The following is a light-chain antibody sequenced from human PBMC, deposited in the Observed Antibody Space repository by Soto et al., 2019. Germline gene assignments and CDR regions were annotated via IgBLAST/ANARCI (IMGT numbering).Light chain of an antibody. Sequence: QSALTQPPSASGSPGQSVTISCTGTSSDVGGYNYVSWYQQHPGKAPKVIIYEGTKRPSGISHRFSGSKSDNTASLTISGLRAEDEAHYHCCSYAGSRTFVFGGGTQLTVL. CDR2: EGT. CDR1: SSDVGGYNY. J-gene: IGLJ2*01. CDR3: CSYAGSRTFV. V-gene: IGLV2-23*01.